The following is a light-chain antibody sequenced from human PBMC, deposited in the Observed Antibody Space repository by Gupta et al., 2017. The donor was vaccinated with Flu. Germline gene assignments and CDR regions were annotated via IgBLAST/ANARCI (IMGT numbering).Light chain of an antibody. CDR3: QSFDAGNQGV. CDR1: GSHAHNI. Sequence: GSHAHNIVPVDQQPRGRSPSPVVLEANQRPSGVPDRFSGSIDSSSNSASLTISGLKTEDEAEYYCQSFDAGNQGVFGGGTKLTVL. J-gene: IGLJ3*02. CDR2: EAN. V-gene: IGLV6-57*01.